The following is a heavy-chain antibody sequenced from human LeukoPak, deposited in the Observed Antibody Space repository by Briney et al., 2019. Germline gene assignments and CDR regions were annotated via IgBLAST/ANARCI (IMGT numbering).Heavy chain of an antibody. CDR1: GYSFTSYW. CDR3: ARQRGSDYVWGSYRPVYYFDY. D-gene: IGHD3-16*02. Sequence: GESPKISCKGSGYSFTSYWIDWVRQMPGKGVEWMGIIYPGDSDTRYSPSFQGQVTISADKSISTAYLQWSCLKASDTAMYYCARQRGSDYVWGSYRPVYYFDYWGQGTLVTVSS. J-gene: IGHJ4*02. V-gene: IGHV5-51*01. CDR2: IYPGDSDT.